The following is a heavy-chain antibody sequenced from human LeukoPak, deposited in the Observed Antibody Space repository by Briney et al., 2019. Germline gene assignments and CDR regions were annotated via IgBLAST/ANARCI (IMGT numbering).Heavy chain of an antibody. CDR2: ISWNSGSI. CDR1: GFTFDDYA. V-gene: IGHV3-9*01. CDR3: AKDMSRHFYGMDV. J-gene: IGHJ6*02. Sequence: PGRSLRLSCAASGFTFDDYAMHWVRQAPGKGLEWVSGISWNSGSIGYADSVKGRFTISRDNAKNSLYLQVNSLRAEDTALYYCAKDMSRHFYGMDVWGQGTTVTVSS.